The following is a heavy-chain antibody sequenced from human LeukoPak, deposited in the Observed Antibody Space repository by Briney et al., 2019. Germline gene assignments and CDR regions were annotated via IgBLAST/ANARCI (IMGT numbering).Heavy chain of an antibody. CDR3: AYTSGYCSSTSCYVDY. D-gene: IGHD2-2*01. Sequence: ASVKVSCKASGYTFTSYGISWVRQAPGQGLEWMGWISAYNGNTNYAQKLQGRVTMTTDTSTSTAYMELRSLRSDDTAVYYCAYTSGYCSSTSCYVDYWGQGTLVTVSS. CDR2: ISAYNGNT. CDR1: GYTFTSYG. V-gene: IGHV1-18*01. J-gene: IGHJ4*02.